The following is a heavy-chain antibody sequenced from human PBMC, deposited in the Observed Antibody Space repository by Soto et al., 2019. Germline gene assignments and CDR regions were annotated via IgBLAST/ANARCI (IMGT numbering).Heavy chain of an antibody. V-gene: IGHV3-53*01. CDR2: IYSDGTT. Sequence: EVQLVESGGGLIQPGGSLRLSCAASGLTVSSNYMTWVRQAPGKGLEWVSIIYSDGTTYYADSVKGRFTVSRDISENTLYLQMNSLRAEDTAVYYCARTYNSGSDFSDYWGQGTLVTVSA. J-gene: IGHJ4*02. CDR1: GLTVSSNY. D-gene: IGHD3-10*01. CDR3: ARTYNSGSDFSDY.